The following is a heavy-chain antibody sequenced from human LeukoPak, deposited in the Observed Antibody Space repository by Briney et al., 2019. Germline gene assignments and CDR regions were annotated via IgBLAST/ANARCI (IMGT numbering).Heavy chain of an antibody. V-gene: IGHV4-30-4*08. CDR2: IYSSGST. CDR1: GGSISSGDYY. D-gene: IGHD2-2*01. J-gene: IGHJ4*02. CDR3: ARGLGEPAALIDY. Sequence: SKTLSLTCTVSGGSISSGDYYWSWIRQPPGKGLEWIGYIYSSGSTYYTPSHKSRLTISLDTSKNQFSLKLSSVTAADTAVYYCARGLGEPAALIDYWGQGTLVTVSS.